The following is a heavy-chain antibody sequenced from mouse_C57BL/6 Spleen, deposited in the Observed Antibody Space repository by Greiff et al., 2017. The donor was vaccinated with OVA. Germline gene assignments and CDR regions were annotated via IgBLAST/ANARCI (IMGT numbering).Heavy chain of an antibody. CDR1: GYTFTSYW. V-gene: IGHV1-55*01. D-gene: IGHD2-4*01. Sequence: VQLQQSGAELVKPGASVKMSCKASGYTFTSYWLTWVKQRPGQGLEWIGDIYPGSGSTNYNEKFKSKATLTVDTSSSTAYMQLSSLTSEDSAVYYCARRGYDYRGFDYWGQGTTLTVSS. J-gene: IGHJ2*01. CDR2: IYPGSGST. CDR3: ARRGYDYRGFDY.